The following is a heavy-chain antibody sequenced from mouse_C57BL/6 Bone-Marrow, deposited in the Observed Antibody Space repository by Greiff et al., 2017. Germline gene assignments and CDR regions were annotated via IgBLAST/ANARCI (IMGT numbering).Heavy chain of an antibody. CDR1: GYTFTSYW. CDR2: IDPSDSYT. J-gene: IGHJ2*01. Sequence: QVQLKQPGAELVMPGASVKLSCKASGYTFTSYWMHWVKQRPGQGLEWIGEIDPSDSYTNYNQKFKGKSTLTVDKSSSTAYMQLSSLTSEDSAVYYCARRVDYFDYWGQGTTLTVSS. V-gene: IGHV1-69*01. CDR3: ARRVDYFDY.